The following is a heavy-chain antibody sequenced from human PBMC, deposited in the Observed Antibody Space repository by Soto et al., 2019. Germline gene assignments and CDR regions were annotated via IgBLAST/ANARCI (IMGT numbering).Heavy chain of an antibody. CDR1: GFTFSSYA. J-gene: IGHJ5*02. V-gene: IGHV3-23*01. CDR3: AKDAYYYGSGSTWFDP. D-gene: IGHD3-10*01. Sequence: EVQLLESGGGLVQTGGSLRLSCTASGFTFSSYAMSWVRQAPGKGLEWVSAISGSGGSTYYPDSVKGRFTISSDKPKKTLYLQMNSLRAEDTAVYYCAKDAYYYGSGSTWFDPWGQGTLFTVSS. CDR2: ISGSGGST.